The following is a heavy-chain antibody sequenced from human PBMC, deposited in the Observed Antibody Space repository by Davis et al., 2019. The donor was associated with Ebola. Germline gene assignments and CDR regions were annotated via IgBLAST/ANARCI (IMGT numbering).Heavy chain of an antibody. CDR2: INHSGST. J-gene: IGHJ2*01. V-gene: IGHV4-34*01. D-gene: IGHD3-10*01. Sequence: ESLKISCAASGFTFSSYAMSWVRQPPGKGLEWIGEINHSGSTNYNPSLKSRVTISVDTSKNQFSLKLSSVTAADTAVYYCARGDGSGSYYAAWWYFDLWGRGTLVTVSS. CDR1: GFTFSSYA. CDR3: ARGDGSGSYYAAWWYFDL.